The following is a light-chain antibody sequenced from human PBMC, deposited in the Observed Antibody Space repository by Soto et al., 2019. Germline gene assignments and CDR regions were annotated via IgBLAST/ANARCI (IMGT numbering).Light chain of an antibody. CDR2: DAS. J-gene: IGKJ4*01. CDR3: HQRSNSRLT. CDR1: QSVSSY. V-gene: IGKV3-11*01. Sequence: EIVLTQSPATLSLSPGERATLSCRASQSVSSYLAWYQQKPGQAPRLLIYDASNRATGIPARFSGSGSGTDVTLTISSLQAQDFAVYSCHQRSNSRLTFGGGTKVEIK.